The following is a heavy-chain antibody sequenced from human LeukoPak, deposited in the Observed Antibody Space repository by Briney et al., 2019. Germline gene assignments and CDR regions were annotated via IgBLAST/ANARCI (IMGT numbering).Heavy chain of an antibody. CDR1: GGSFSGYY. Sequence: NPSETLSLTCAVYGGSFSGYYWSWIRQPPGKGLEWIGEINHSGSTNYNPSLKSRVTISVDTSKNQFSLKLSSVTAADTAVYYCARGAWLFPLHYWGQGTLVTVSS. V-gene: IGHV4-34*01. D-gene: IGHD3-22*01. CDR2: INHSGST. CDR3: ARGAWLFPLHY. J-gene: IGHJ4*02.